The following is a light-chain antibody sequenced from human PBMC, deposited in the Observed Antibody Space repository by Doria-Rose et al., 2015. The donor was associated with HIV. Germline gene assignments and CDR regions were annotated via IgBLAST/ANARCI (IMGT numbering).Light chain of an antibody. J-gene: IGKJ3*01. CDR1: QSLLYTSKNY. Sequence: VLTQSPESLGMSLGERATLNCKSNQSLLYTSKNYLAWYHQKPGQPPTLLIYWASTRQSGVPARFSGSGSGTDFTLTISSLEAEDVAVYYCQQYYDTPSFGPGTTVDIK. CDR2: WAS. CDR3: QQYYDTPS. V-gene: IGKV4-1*01.